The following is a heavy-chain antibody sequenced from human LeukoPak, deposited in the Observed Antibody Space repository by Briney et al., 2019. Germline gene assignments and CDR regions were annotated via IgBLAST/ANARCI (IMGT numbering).Heavy chain of an antibody. D-gene: IGHD2-15*01. CDR2: INPNSGGT. CDR1: GYTFTGYY. CDR3: ARLYSPPLVEVVAVSDY. J-gene: IGHJ4*02. V-gene: IGHV1-2*02. Sequence: GASVKVSCKASGYTFTGYYMHWVRQAPGQGLEWMGWINPNSGGTNYAQKFQGRVTMTRDTSISTAYMELSRLRSDDTAVYYCARLYSPPLVEVVAVSDYWGQGTLVTVSS.